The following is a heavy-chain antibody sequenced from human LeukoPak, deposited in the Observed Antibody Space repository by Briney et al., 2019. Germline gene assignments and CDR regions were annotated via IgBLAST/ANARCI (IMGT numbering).Heavy chain of an antibody. D-gene: IGHD6-13*01. J-gene: IGHJ4*02. Sequence: GGSLRPSCAASGFTFSNAWMSWVRQAPGKGLEWVGRIKSKTDGGTTDYAAPVKGRFTISRDDSKNTLYLQMNSLKTEDTAVYYCTTEPIGQQLAKYYFDYWGQGTLVTVSS. CDR3: TTEPIGQQLAKYYFDY. V-gene: IGHV3-15*01. CDR2: IKSKTDGGTT. CDR1: GFTFSNAW.